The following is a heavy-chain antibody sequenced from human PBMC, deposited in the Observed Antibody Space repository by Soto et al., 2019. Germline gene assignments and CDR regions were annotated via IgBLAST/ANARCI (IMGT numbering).Heavy chain of an antibody. V-gene: IGHV3-7*05. CDR2: INQDGSEK. CDR3: ARDGSSSWYSYYYNGMDV. Sequence: EVQLVESGGGLVQPGGSLRLSCAASGFTFSSYWMSWVGQAPGKGLEWVANINQDGSEKFYVDSEKGRFTISRDNAKKSLYLPMNTLRVEDTAVYYCARDGSSSWYSYYYNGMDVWGQGTTVTVSS. D-gene: IGHD6-13*01. J-gene: IGHJ6*02. CDR1: GFTFSSYW.